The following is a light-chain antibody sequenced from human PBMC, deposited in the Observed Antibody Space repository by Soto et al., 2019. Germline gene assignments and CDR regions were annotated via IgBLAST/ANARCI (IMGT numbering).Light chain of an antibody. CDR2: GAS. CDR3: QQYDNLIT. CDR1: QSVRSSY. J-gene: IGKJ5*01. Sequence: EIVLTQSPGTQSLSPGERATLSCRASQSVRSSYLAWYQQKPGQAPRLLIYGASTRATGIPDRFSGSGSGTDFTLTISRLEPEDFAVYYCQQYDNLITFGQGTRLEIK. V-gene: IGKV3-20*01.